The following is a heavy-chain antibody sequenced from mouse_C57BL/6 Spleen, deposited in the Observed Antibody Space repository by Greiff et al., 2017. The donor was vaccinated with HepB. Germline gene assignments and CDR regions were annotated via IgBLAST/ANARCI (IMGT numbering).Heavy chain of an antibody. CDR3: ARSVVDYAMDY. CDR2: IYPRDGST. J-gene: IGHJ4*01. CDR1: GYTFTSYD. V-gene: IGHV1-85*01. D-gene: IGHD1-1*01. Sequence: QVQLKESGPELVKPGASVKLSCKASGYTFTSYDINWVKQRPGQGLEWIGWIYPRDGSTKYNEKFKGKATLTVDTSSSTAYMELHSLTSEDSAVYLCARSVVDYAMDYWGQGTSVTVSS.